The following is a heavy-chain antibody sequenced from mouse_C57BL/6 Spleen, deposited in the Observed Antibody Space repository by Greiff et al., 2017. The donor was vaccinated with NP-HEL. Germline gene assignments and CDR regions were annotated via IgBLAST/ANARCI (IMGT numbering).Heavy chain of an antibody. D-gene: IGHD2-1*01. V-gene: IGHV1-15*01. Sequence: VQLQQSGAELVRPGASVTLSCKASGYTFTDYEMHWVKQTPVHGLEWIGAIDPETGGTAYNQKFKGKAILTADKSSSTAYMELRSLTSEDSAVYYCTRLSYGNRGLFDYWGQGTTLTVSS. J-gene: IGHJ2*01. CDR3: TRLSYGNRGLFDY. CDR1: GYTFTDYE. CDR2: IDPETGGT.